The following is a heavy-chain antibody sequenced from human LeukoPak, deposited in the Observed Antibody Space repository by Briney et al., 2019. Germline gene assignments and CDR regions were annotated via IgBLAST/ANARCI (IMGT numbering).Heavy chain of an antibody. V-gene: IGHV3-13*05. J-gene: IGHJ4*02. D-gene: IGHD3-22*01. Sequence: GGSLRLSCAASGFTFSSYDMHWVRQATGKGLEWVSAIGTAGDPYYPGSVKGRFTISRENAKNSLYLQMNSLGAEDTAVYYCAKDLPSRWLPDYWGQGTLVTVSS. CDR2: IGTAGDP. CDR1: GFTFSSYD. CDR3: AKDLPSRWLPDY.